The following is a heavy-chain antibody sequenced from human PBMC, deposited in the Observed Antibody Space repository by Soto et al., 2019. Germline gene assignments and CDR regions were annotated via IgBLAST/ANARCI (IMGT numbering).Heavy chain of an antibody. V-gene: IGHV1-18*04. J-gene: IGHJ6*02. CDR2: ISAYNGNT. CDR3: ARDRSYYDYVWGSYRFHYYYYGMDV. D-gene: IGHD3-16*02. Sequence: ASVKVSCKASGYTFTSYGISWVRQAPGQGLEWMGWISAYNGNTNYAQKLQGRVTMTTDTSTSTAYMELRSLRSDDTAVYYCARDRSYYDYVWGSYRFHYYYYGMDVWGQGTTVTVSS. CDR1: GYTFTSYG.